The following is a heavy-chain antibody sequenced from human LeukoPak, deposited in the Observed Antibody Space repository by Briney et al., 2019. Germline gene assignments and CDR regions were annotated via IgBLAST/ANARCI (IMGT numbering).Heavy chain of an antibody. J-gene: IGHJ4*02. CDR3: TRDLGRYCSSNSCYTDGADY. D-gene: IGHD2-2*02. CDR2: INTDGSST. CDR1: GFTFSSFW. Sequence: GGSLRLSCAASGFTFSSFWMHWVRQAPGKGLVWVSRINTDGSSTRYADSVKGRFTISRDNAKNTLYLQMNSLRAEDTAVYYCTRDLGRYCSSNSCYTDGADYWGQGTLVTVSS. V-gene: IGHV3-74*01.